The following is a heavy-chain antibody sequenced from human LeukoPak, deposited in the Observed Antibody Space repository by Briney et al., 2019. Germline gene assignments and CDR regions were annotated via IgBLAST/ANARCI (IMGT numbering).Heavy chain of an antibody. V-gene: IGHV3-7*03. Sequence: PGGSRRLSCAASGFTFSSYWMSWVRQAPGKGLEWVANIKQDGSEKYYVDSVKGRFTISRDNAKNSLYLQMNSLRAEDTAVYYCARGTYSSTRYFDYWGQGTLVTVSS. J-gene: IGHJ4*02. D-gene: IGHD6-13*01. CDR3: ARGTYSSTRYFDY. CDR1: GFTFSSYW. CDR2: IKQDGSEK.